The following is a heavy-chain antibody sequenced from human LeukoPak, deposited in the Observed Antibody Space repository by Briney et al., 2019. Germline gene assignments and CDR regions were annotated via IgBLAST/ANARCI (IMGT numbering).Heavy chain of an antibody. D-gene: IGHD3/OR15-3a*01. Sequence: ASVKVSCKASGYTFISYAMHWVRQAPGQRLEWMGWINTGNGDTKYSQKFQDRVTITRDTSASTAYMELSSLRSEDTAVYYCARSGWDWYDPYNWFDPWGQGTLVTVSS. CDR3: ARSGWDWYDPYNWFDP. V-gene: IGHV1-3*04. J-gene: IGHJ5*02. CDR2: INTGNGDT. CDR1: GYTFISYA.